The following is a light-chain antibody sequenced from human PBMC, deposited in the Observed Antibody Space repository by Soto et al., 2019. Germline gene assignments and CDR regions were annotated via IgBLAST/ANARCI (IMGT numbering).Light chain of an antibody. V-gene: IGKV3-15*01. CDR2: GAS. Sequence: EIVMTQSPATLSVSPGERATLSCRASQSVGINLAWFQQKPGQAPRLLIYGASTRATGIPARFSGSGSGTDFSLTISRLEPEDFAVYYCQHYDSARWTFGLGTKVEIK. J-gene: IGKJ1*01. CDR1: QSVGIN. CDR3: QHYDSARWT.